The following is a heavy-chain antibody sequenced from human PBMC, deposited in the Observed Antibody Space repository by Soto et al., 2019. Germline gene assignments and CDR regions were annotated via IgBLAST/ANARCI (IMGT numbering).Heavy chain of an antibody. Sequence: LSLTCTVSGGSISSYYMSWIRQAPGKGLEWVSYISSSGNTIYYADSVKGRFTISRDNAKNSLYLQMNSLRAEDTAVYYCARSHLCYDSSGYPDYWGQGTLVTVSS. CDR3: ARSHLCYDSSGYPDY. D-gene: IGHD3-22*01. CDR1: GGSISSYY. V-gene: IGHV3-11*01. J-gene: IGHJ4*02. CDR2: ISSSGNTI.